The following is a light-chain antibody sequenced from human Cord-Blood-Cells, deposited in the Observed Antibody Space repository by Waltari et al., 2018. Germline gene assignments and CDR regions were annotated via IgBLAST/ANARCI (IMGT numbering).Light chain of an antibody. Sequence: DIQMTHSPSSLSASVGDRLTITCQASKDISNYLNWYQQKPGKAPKLLIYDASNLETGVPSRFSGSGSGTDFTFTISSLQPEDIATYYCQQYDNLPYTFGQGTKLEIK. CDR3: QQYDNLPYT. V-gene: IGKV1-33*01. CDR1: KDISNY. J-gene: IGKJ2*01. CDR2: DAS.